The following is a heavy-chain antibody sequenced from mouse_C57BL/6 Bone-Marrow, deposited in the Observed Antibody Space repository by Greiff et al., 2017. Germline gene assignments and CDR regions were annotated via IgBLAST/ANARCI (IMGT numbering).Heavy chain of an antibody. J-gene: IGHJ2*01. CDR3: ARGGYFDY. Sequence: EVQVVESGGGLVKPGGSLKLSCAASGFTFSSYAMFWVRQTPEKRLEWVATISDGGSYTYYPDNVKGRFTISRDNAKNNLYLQMSHLKSEDTAMYYCARGGYFDYWGQGTTLTVSS. V-gene: IGHV5-4*01. D-gene: IGHD1-1*02. CDR2: ISDGGSYT. CDR1: GFTFSSYA.